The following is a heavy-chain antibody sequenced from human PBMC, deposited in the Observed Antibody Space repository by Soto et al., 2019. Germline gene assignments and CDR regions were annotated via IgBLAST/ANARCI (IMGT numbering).Heavy chain of an antibody. CDR1: GFTFSSYS. J-gene: IGHJ5*02. V-gene: IGHV3-48*01. CDR3: ARSQSGYSGYDWFDP. D-gene: IGHD5-12*01. Sequence: RGSLRLSCAASGFTFSSYSMNWVRQAPGKGLEWISYISSSSSTIYYADSVKGRFTISRDNAKNSLYVQMSSLRAEDTAVYYCARSQSGYSGYDWFDPWGRGTLVTVSS. CDR2: ISSSSSTI.